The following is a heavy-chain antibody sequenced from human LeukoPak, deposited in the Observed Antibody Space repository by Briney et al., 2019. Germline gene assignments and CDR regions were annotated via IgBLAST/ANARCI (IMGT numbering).Heavy chain of an antibody. D-gene: IGHD6-19*01. Sequence: SETLSLTCTVSGGSISTYYWTWIRQPPGKGLEWIGYIYTSGSTNYNPSLRSRVTMSLDTSKSQFSLELSSVTAADTAVYYCARRVAVNPRYYFDYWGPGTLVTVSS. CDR2: IYTSGST. CDR1: GGSISTYY. CDR3: ARRVAVNPRYYFDY. J-gene: IGHJ4*02. V-gene: IGHV4-4*09.